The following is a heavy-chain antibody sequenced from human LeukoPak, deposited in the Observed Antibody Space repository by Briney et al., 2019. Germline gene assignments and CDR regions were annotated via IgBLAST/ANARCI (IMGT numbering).Heavy chain of an antibody. V-gene: IGHV3-53*01. CDR2: IYRSGST. Sequence: PGGSLRLSCAASGFTVSSNYMTWVRQAPGKGLEWVSIIYRSGSTSYSDSVKGRFTISRDNAKNSLYLQMNSLRAEDTAVYYCARSYSSGWYPGYWGQGTPVTVSS. CDR1: GFTVSSNY. J-gene: IGHJ4*02. D-gene: IGHD6-19*01. CDR3: ARSYSSGWYPGY.